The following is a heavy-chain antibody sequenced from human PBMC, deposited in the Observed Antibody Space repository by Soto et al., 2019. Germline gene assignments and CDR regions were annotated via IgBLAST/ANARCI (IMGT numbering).Heavy chain of an antibody. D-gene: IGHD6-19*01. CDR1: GDSINSNYC. Sequence: QVQLQESGPGLVRPSGTLSLTCAVSGDSINSNYCWTWVRQPTGKGLEWIAEIYYSGGTSYNPSLKSRVTISMDKSKNQFSLNLTSVTAPDTAMYYCARDTGWGLGYWGQGTLVTVSS. CDR2: IYYSGGT. V-gene: IGHV4-4*02. J-gene: IGHJ4*02. CDR3: ARDTGWGLGY.